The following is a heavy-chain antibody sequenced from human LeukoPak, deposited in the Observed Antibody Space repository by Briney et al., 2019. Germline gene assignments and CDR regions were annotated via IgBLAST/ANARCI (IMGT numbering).Heavy chain of an antibody. V-gene: IGHV3-30*02. Sequence: GGSLRLSCAASGFTFSTHGMHWVRQAPGKGLEWVAFIRYDGSNKDYADSVKGRFTISRDNSKNTLYLQMNSLRAEDTAVYYCARDLSGYFTDYWGQGTLVTVSS. CDR3: ARDLSGYFTDY. CDR2: IRYDGSNK. CDR1: GFTFSTHG. J-gene: IGHJ4*02. D-gene: IGHD3-3*01.